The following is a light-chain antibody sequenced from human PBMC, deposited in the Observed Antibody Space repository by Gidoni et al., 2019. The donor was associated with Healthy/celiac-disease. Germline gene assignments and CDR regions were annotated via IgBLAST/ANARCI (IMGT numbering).Light chain of an antibody. CDR1: QILLHSNGYNY. Sequence: DIVMTQSPLSLPVTPGEPASISCRSSQILLHSNGYNYLDWYLQKPGQSPLLLIYLGSNRASGVPDRFSGSGSGTDFTLKISRVEAEDVGVYYCMQALQTTWTFGQGTKVEIK. J-gene: IGKJ1*01. V-gene: IGKV2-28*01. CDR3: MQALQTTWT. CDR2: LGS.